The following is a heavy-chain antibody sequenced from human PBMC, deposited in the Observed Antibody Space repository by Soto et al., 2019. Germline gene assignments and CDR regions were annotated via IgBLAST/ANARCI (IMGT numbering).Heavy chain of an antibody. V-gene: IGHV4-39*06. CDR2: IYYSGST. CDR1: GGSISSSSYY. Sequence: SETLSLTCTVSGGSISSSSYYWGWIRQPPGKGLEWIGSIYYSGSTYYNPSLKSRVTISVDTSKNQFPLNLSSVTAADTAMYYCARSIVVVPAAGGVFDPWGQGTRVTVSS. CDR3: ARSIVVVPAAGGVFDP. D-gene: IGHD2-2*01. J-gene: IGHJ5*02.